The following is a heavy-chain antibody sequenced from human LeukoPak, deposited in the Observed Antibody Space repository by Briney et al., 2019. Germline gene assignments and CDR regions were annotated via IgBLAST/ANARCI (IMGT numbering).Heavy chain of an antibody. Sequence: SETLSLTCTVSGGSISSGSYYWSWIRQPAGKGLEWIGRIYTSGSTNYNPSLKSRVNISVDTSKNQFSLKLSSVTAADTAVYYCARGGYYGSGSYYILDYWGQGTLVTVSS. J-gene: IGHJ4*02. D-gene: IGHD3-10*01. CDR1: GGSISSGSYY. V-gene: IGHV4-61*02. CDR2: IYTSGST. CDR3: ARGGYYGSGSYYILDY.